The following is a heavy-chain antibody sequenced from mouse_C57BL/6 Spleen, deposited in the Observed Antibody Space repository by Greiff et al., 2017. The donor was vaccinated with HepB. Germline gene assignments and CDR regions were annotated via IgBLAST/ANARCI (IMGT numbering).Heavy chain of an antibody. CDR2: INPSSGYT. V-gene: IGHV1-7*01. D-gene: IGHD3-2*02. CDR1: GYTFTSYW. Sequence: VQLQQSGAELAKPGDSVKLSCKASGYTFTSYWMHWVKQRPGQGLEWIGYINPSSGYTKYNQKFKDKATLTADKSSSTAYMQLSSLTYEDSAVYYCARQFLDSSGFAWFAYWGQGTLVTVSA. CDR3: ARQFLDSSGFAWFAY. J-gene: IGHJ3*01.